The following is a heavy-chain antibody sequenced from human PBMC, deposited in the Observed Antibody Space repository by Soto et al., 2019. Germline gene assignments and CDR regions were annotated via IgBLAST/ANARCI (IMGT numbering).Heavy chain of an antibody. CDR3: ARRYCSSTSCYGGDYYYYMAV. CDR1: GYTFTSYG. V-gene: IGHV1-18*01. J-gene: IGHJ6*03. CDR2: ISAYNGNT. Sequence: QVQLVQSGAEVKKPGASVKVSCKASGYTFTSYGISWVRQAPGQGLEWMGWISAYNGNTNYAQKLQGRVTMTTDTSTSTAYMELRSLRSDDTAVYYCARRYCSSTSCYGGDYYYYMAVWGKGTTVTVSS. D-gene: IGHD2-2*01.